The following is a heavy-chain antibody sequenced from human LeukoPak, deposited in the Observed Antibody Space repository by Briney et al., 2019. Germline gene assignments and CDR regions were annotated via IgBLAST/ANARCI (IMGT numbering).Heavy chain of an antibody. D-gene: IGHD3-10*01. CDR1: GLTFSTYA. J-gene: IGHJ4*02. CDR3: AKKGYYASGSYFDY. Sequence: GGSLRLSCAASGLTFSTYALHWVRQAPGKGLEWVAFIRYGGFDKYYADSVKGRFTISRDNSKNTLYLHMNSLRAEDTAMYYCAKKGYYASGSYFDYWGQGTLVTVSS. CDR2: IRYGGFDK. V-gene: IGHV3-30*02.